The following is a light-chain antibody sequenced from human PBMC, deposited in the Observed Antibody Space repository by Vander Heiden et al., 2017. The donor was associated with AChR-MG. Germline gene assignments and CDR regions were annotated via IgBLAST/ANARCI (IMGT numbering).Light chain of an antibody. CDR2: DVS. V-gene: IGLV2-14*03. CDR3: GSYTSSSSFL. CDR1: SSDVGGYNF. Sequence: QSITISCTGTSSDVGGYNFVSWYQQHPGKAPKLMIYDVSDRPSGVSNRFSGSKSGTTASLTISGLRAEDEADYYCGSYTSSSSFLFGGGTKLTVL. J-gene: IGLJ2*01.